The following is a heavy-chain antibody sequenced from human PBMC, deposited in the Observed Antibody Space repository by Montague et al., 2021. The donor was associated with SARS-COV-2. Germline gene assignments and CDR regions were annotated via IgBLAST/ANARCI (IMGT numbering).Heavy chain of an antibody. Sequence: SETLSLTCTVSGGSISRYFWNWIRQTPGKGLEWMGYVHYIESSIYNPSLQSRITILLDTPKNQFSLRLNSVTAADTAVYYCARATLGGREGWTRQYDGLDSWGQGTLVTVSS. J-gene: IGHJ4*02. D-gene: IGHD3-16*01. V-gene: IGHV4-59*01. CDR1: GGSISRYF. CDR2: VHYIESS. CDR3: ARATLGGREGWTRQYDGLDS.